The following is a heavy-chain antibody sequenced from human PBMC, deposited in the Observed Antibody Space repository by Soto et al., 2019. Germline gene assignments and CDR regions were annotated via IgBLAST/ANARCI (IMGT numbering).Heavy chain of an antibody. D-gene: IGHD3-3*01. CDR3: ARANYDFWSGYSIDY. CDR1: GGTFSSYT. Sequence: QVQLVQSGAEVKKPGSSVKVSCKASGGTFSSYTISWLRQAPGQGLEWMGRIIPILGIANYAQKFQGRVTITADKYTSTAYMELSSLRSEDTAVYYCARANYDFWSGYSIDYWGQGTLVTVSS. J-gene: IGHJ4*02. V-gene: IGHV1-69*02. CDR2: IIPILGIA.